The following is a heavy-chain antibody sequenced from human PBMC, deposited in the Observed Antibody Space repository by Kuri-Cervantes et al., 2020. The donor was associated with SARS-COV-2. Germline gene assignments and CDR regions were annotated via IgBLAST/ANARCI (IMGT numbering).Heavy chain of an antibody. D-gene: IGHD3-10*01. J-gene: IGHJ4*02. V-gene: IGHV4-39*01. CDR1: GGSISSSSYY. CDR2: IYYSGST. CDR3: ARHYYGSGSYYAVPVLWSH. Sequence: SETLSLTCTVSGGSISSSSYYWGWIRQPPGKGLEWIGSIYYSGSTYYNPSLKSRVTISVDTSKNQFSLKLSSVTAADTAVYYCARHYYGSGSYYAVPVLWSHWGQGTLVTVSS.